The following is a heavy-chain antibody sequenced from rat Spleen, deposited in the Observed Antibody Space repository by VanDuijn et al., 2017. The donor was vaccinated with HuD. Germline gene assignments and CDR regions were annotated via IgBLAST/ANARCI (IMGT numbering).Heavy chain of an antibody. CDR1: GFTFSDYG. CDR2: ISPGGGNT. V-gene: IGHV5S13*01. D-gene: IGHD1-9*01. Sequence: EVQLVESGGGLVQPGRSLKLSCAASGFTFSDYGMAWVRQDSTKGLEWVASISPGGGNTYYRDSVKGRFTISRDNEKSTLSLQMDSLRSEDTATYYCARRHYGYTDYFDYWGQGVMVTVSS. J-gene: IGHJ2*01. CDR3: ARRHYGYTDYFDY.